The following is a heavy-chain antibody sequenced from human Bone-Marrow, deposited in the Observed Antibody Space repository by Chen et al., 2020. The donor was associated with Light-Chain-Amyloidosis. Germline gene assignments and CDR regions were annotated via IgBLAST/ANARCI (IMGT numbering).Heavy chain of an antibody. J-gene: IGHJ3*02. V-gene: IGHV1-24*01. CDR1: GYTLTEVA. CDR3: ATRWDAFDI. D-gene: IGHD6-13*01. CDR2: FDPEDGKT. Sequence: VQLVQSGAEVKKPGASVKVSCKVSGYTLTEVAMHWVRQTPGKGLEWMGGFDPEDGKTIYSQKFQGRVTMTGDTSTDTAYMELSSLTSDDTAVYFCATRWDAFDIWGQGTLVTVSS.